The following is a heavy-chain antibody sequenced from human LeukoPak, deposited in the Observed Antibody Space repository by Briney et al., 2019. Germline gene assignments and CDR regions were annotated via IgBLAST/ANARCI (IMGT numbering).Heavy chain of an antibody. CDR2: VYTSGRT. CDR3: ARVSTLDGIVLDS. Sequence: TLSLTCTVSGGSISGGNYYWSWIRQPAGKGLYWIGRVYTSGRTNYNPSLRNRVSMSLDTSKNQFSLTLNSVTAADTAVYYCARVSTLDGIVLDSWGQGILVTVSP. CDR1: GGSISGGNYY. V-gene: IGHV4-61*02. D-gene: IGHD2-15*01. J-gene: IGHJ4*02.